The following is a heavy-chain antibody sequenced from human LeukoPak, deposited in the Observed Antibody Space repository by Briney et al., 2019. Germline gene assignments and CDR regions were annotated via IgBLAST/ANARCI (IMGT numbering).Heavy chain of an antibody. D-gene: IGHD1-26*01. J-gene: IGHJ3*01. CDR3: TRESSGRSLGRPS. Sequence: PGGSLRLSCTASGFTFGDYAMSWVRQAPGKGLEWVGFIRSKACGGTTEYAASVKGRFTISRDDSKSIAYLQMNSLKTEDTAVYYCTRESSGRSLGRPSWGQGTMVTVSS. CDR1: GFTFGDYA. V-gene: IGHV3-49*04. CDR2: IRSKACGGTT.